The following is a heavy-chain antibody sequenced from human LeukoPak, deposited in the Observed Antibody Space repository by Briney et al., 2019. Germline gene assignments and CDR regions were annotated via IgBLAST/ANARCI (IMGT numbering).Heavy chain of an antibody. CDR1: GFTFSSYT. CDR2: ISGSGSST. CDR3: AKLSSYSSGWG. J-gene: IGHJ4*02. D-gene: IGHD6-19*01. Sequence: GGSLRLSCAAYGFTFSSYTMNWVRQAPGKGLEWVSGISGSGSSTYYADSVKGRFTISRDNSKNTVYLQMNSLRAEDTAVYYCAKLSSYSSGWGWGQGTLVTVSS. V-gene: IGHV3-23*01.